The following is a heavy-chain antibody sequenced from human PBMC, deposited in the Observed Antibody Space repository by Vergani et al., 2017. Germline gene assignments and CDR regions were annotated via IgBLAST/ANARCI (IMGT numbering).Heavy chain of an antibody. D-gene: IGHD2-15*01. Sequence: QLQLQESGPGLVKPSETLSLTCTVSGGSISSSSYYWGWIRQPPGKGLEWIGSIYYSGSTYYNPSLKSRVTISVDTSKNQFSLKLSSVTVADTAMYYCATPQRLGYCSGGSCYSSFDYWGQGTLVTVSS. V-gene: IGHV4-39*01. J-gene: IGHJ4*02. CDR1: GGSISSSSYY. CDR2: IYYSGST. CDR3: ATPQRLGYCSGGSCYSSFDY.